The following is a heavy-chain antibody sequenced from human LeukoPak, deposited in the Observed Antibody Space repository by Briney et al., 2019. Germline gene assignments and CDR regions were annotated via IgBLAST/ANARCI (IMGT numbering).Heavy chain of an antibody. J-gene: IGHJ4*02. Sequence: GALRLPFAASGFTFSSYAMHWVRQAPGKGLEGGAVISYDGSNKYYADSVKGRFTISRDNSKNTLCLQMNSLRAEDTAVYYCARGDFREDLVVDYWGQGTLVTVSS. V-gene: IGHV3-30-3*01. CDR1: GFTFSSYA. CDR3: ARGDFREDLVVDY. CDR2: ISYDGSNK. D-gene: IGHD3-3*01.